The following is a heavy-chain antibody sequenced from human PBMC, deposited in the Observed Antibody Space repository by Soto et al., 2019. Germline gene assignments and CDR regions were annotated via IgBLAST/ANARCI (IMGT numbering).Heavy chain of an antibody. J-gene: IGHJ4*02. CDR1: GFTFSSYA. CDR2: ISYDGSNK. D-gene: IGHD3-10*02. V-gene: IGHV3-30-3*01. Sequence: QVQLVESGGGVVQPGRSLRLSCAASGFTFSSYAMHWVRQAPGKGLEWVAVISYDGSNKYYADSVKGRFTISRDNSKNSLYLQMNSLRAEDTAVYYCARVLWIVRGVTIPTFDYWGQGTLVTVSS. CDR3: ARVLWIVRGVTIPTFDY.